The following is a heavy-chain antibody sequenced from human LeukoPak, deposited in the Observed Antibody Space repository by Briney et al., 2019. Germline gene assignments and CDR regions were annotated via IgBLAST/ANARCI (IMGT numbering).Heavy chain of an antibody. Sequence: GGSLRLSCAASGFTFGSYGMHWVRQAPGKGLEWAAVISYDGSNKYYADSVKGRFTISRDNSKNTLYLRMNSLRAEDTALYYCAKDGLSVTYYPALFDYWGQGTLVTVSS. D-gene: IGHD1-26*01. CDR2: ISYDGSNK. J-gene: IGHJ4*02. V-gene: IGHV3-30*18. CDR1: GFTFGSYG. CDR3: AKDGLSVTYYPALFDY.